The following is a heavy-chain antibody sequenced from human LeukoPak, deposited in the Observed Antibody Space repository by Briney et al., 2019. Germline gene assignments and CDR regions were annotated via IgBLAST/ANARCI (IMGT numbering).Heavy chain of an antibody. CDR1: GGSISSRSYY. CDR2: MYYSGST. D-gene: IGHD2-21*02. V-gene: IGHV4-39*01. CDR3: ARGDSYVQIDY. J-gene: IGHJ4*02. Sequence: SETLSLTCTVSGGSISSRSYYWGWIRQPPGKGLEWIGSMYYSGSTNYSPSLKSRVTISVDRSKNQFSLKLSSVTAADTAVYYCARGDSYVQIDYWGQGTLVTVSS.